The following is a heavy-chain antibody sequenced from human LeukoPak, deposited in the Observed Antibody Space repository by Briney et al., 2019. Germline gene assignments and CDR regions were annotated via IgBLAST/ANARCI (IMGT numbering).Heavy chain of an antibody. CDR2: ISGSGGSR. J-gene: IGHJ4*02. D-gene: IGHD2-2*01. CDR1: GFTFSSYD. CDR3: AKDMWGGDIVVVPAANFDY. V-gene: IGHV3-23*01. Sequence: GGSLRRYCAASGFTFSSYDMSWVRHAPGKGRVGVSAISGSGGSRCYGGSVKGRFKITRDNSKKTLYLQMNSLRAEDTAVYYCAKDMWGGDIVVVPAANFDYWGQGTLVTVSS.